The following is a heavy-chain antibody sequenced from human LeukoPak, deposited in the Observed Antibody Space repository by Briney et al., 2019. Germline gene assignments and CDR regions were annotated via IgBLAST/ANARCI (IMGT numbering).Heavy chain of an antibody. J-gene: IGHJ1*01. CDR1: GYTFTSYG. V-gene: IGHV1-18*01. Sequence: ASVTVSSKASGYTFTSYGISWVRQAPGQGLEWMGWISAYNGNTNYAQKLQGRVTMTTDTSTSTAYMELRSLRSDDTAVYYCARVEYSSSSLYFQHWGQGTLVTVSS. D-gene: IGHD6-6*01. CDR2: ISAYNGNT. CDR3: ARVEYSSSSLYFQH.